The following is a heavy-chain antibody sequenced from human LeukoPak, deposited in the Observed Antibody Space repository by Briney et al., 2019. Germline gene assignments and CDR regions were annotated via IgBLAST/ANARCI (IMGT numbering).Heavy chain of an antibody. CDR2: IKREGSDK. D-gene: IGHD6-19*01. V-gene: IGHV3-7*01. Sequence: GGCLGLFCAVSGFIFGSYWMSWVSQASGEGLEWVANIKREGSDKYYVGSVEGQFTISRDNDKNSMYLQMCILRAEDKAIYVCASALYNRGGYPDYFGSWGQGALVTVSS. CDR1: GFIFGSYW. J-gene: IGHJ4*02. CDR3: ASALYNRGGYPDYFGS.